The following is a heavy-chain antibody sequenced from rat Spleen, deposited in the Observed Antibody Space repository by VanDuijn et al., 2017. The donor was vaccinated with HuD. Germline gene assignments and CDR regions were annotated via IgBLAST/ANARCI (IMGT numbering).Heavy chain of an antibody. CDR3: ARQTYYGYYYVMDA. CDR1: GLSFTINS. CDR2: IWNNGDT. J-gene: IGHJ4*01. V-gene: IGHV2-47*01. Sequence: QVQLRESGPGLVQPSQTLSLTCTVSGLSFTINSVSWIRQPPGKGLEWMGVIWNNGDTDYNSAIKSRLSISRDTSKSQVFLKMNSLQPEDTGTYYCARQTYYGYYYVMDAWGQGASVTVSS. D-gene: IGHD1-9*01.